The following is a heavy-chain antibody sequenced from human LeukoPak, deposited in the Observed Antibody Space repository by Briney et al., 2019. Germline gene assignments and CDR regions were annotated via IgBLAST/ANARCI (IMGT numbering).Heavy chain of an antibody. CDR3: ARGAPPGYYYYMDV. Sequence: PSETLSLTCTVSGGSISSYYWSWIRQPAGKGLEWIGRIYTSRSTNYNPSLKSRVTMSVDTSKNQFSLKLSSVTAADTAVYYCARGAPPGYYYYMDVWGKGTTVTVSS. D-gene: IGHD1-14*01. CDR1: GGSISSYY. J-gene: IGHJ6*03. V-gene: IGHV4-4*07. CDR2: IYTSRST.